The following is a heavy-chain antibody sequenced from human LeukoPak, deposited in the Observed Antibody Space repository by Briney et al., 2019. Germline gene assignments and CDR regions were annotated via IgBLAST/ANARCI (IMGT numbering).Heavy chain of an antibody. J-gene: IGHJ4*02. CDR1: GFTFSSYS. V-gene: IGHV3-48*01. CDR2: ISSNSTTI. D-gene: IGHD1-26*01. Sequence: GGSLRLSCTASGFTFSSYSMSWVRQAPGKGLEWVSYISSNSTTIYYADSVKGRFTISRDNAKNSLYLQMNSLRAEDTAVYYCARTSGSNYGYFDYWGQGTLVTVSS. CDR3: ARTSGSNYGYFDY.